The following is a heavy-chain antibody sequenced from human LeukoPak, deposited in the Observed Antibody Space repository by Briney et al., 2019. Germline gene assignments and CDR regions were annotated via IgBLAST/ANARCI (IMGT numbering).Heavy chain of an antibody. Sequence: ASVKVSCKASGFTFTSSAMQWVRQARGQRLEWIGWIVVGSGNTNYAQKFQERVTITRDMSTSTAYMELSSLRSEDTAVYYCARDKGMVRGADNWFDPWGQGTLVTVSS. J-gene: IGHJ5*02. CDR3: ARDKGMVRGADNWFDP. V-gene: IGHV1-58*02. CDR2: IVVGSGNT. D-gene: IGHD3-10*01. CDR1: GFTFTSSA.